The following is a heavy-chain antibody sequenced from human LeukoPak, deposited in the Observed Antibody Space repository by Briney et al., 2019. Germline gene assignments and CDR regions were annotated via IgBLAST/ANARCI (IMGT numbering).Heavy chain of an antibody. V-gene: IGHV3-33*08. CDR2: IWYDGGNK. CDR1: GFTFSSYG. J-gene: IGHJ4*02. D-gene: IGHD4-17*01. CDR3: ATGDYGGPFDY. Sequence: GGSLRLSCAASGFTFSSYGMHWVRQAPGKGPEWVAVIWYDGGNKYYGDSVKGRFTISRDNSKSTLYLQMNSLRAEDTAVYYCATGDYGGPFDYWGQGTLVTVSS.